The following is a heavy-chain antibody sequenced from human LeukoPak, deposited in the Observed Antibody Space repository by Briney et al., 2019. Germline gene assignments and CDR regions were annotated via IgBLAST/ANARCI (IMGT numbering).Heavy chain of an antibody. D-gene: IGHD1-26*01. CDR2: IWYDGSNK. CDR3: ASSSDSGSYYAFDY. V-gene: IGHV3-33*08. CDR1: GFTFSSHA. Sequence: GGSLRLSCAASGFTFSSHAMSWVRQAPGKGLEWVAVIWYDGSNKFYADSVKGRFTISRDNSKNTLWLQMNTLRAEDTGVYYCASSSDSGSYYAFDYWGQGTLVTVSS. J-gene: IGHJ4*02.